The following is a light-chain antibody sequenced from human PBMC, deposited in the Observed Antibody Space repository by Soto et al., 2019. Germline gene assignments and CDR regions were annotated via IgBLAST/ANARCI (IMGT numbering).Light chain of an antibody. Sequence: EIVLTQSPATLSLSPGERATLSCRASQSVSRYLAWYQQKPGQAPRLLIYDTSNRATGIPARFSGSGSGTGLSLTISSLEAEDFAVYYCQQRSSWPPSFGQGTKLEIK. V-gene: IGKV3-11*01. J-gene: IGKJ2*01. CDR1: QSVSRY. CDR3: QQRSSWPPS. CDR2: DTS.